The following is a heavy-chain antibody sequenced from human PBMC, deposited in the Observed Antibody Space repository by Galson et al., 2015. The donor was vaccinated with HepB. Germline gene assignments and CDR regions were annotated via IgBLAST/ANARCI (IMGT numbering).Heavy chain of an antibody. Sequence: SVKVSCKASGGTFSSYAISWVRQAPGQGLEWMGRIIPILGIANYAQKFQGRVTITADKSTSTAYMELSSLRSEDTAVYYCAREPPGLLWFGEFLNNWFDPWGQGTLVTVSS. CDR2: IIPILGIA. V-gene: IGHV1-69*04. J-gene: IGHJ5*02. CDR3: AREPPGLLWFGEFLNNWFDP. D-gene: IGHD3-10*01. CDR1: GGTFSSYA.